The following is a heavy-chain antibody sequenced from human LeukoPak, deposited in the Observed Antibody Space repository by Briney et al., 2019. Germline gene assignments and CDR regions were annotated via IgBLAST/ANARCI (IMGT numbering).Heavy chain of an antibody. Sequence: GGSLRLSCAASGFTVSSNYMSWVRQAPGKGLEWVSVIYSGGSTYYADSVKGRFTISRDNSKNTLYLQMNSLRAEDTAVYYFARGSTYYEGSGQVPFDYWGQGTLVTVSS. J-gene: IGHJ4*02. CDR3: ARGSTYYEGSGQVPFDY. V-gene: IGHV3-53*01. D-gene: IGHD3-22*01. CDR1: GFTVSSNY. CDR2: IYSGGST.